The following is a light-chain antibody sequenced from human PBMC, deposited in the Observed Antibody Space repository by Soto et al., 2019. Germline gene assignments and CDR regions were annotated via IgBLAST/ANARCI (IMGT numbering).Light chain of an antibody. Sequence: DIQMTQSPSTLSASVGDRVAITCRASQSINNLLVWYQQKPGKAPKLLIYKASRLESGVPSRFSGSGSGTEFTLTISSLQPDDFATYYCQRYYSYPWTFGQGTKVEIK. J-gene: IGKJ1*01. CDR2: KAS. CDR3: QRYYSYPWT. V-gene: IGKV1-5*03. CDR1: QSINNL.